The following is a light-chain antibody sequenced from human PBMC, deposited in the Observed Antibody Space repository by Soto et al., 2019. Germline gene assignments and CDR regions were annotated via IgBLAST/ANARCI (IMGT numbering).Light chain of an antibody. CDR1: QSVSSK. CDR2: GAS. J-gene: IGKJ1*01. V-gene: IGKV3-15*01. CDR3: QQYNSWLWT. Sequence: EIVMTQSPATLSVSPVEGATLSGMASQSVSSKLAWYQQKPGQAPRLLIYGASTRATGIPARFSGSGSGTEFTLIISSLQSEDSAVYYCQQYNSWLWTFGQGTKVDIK.